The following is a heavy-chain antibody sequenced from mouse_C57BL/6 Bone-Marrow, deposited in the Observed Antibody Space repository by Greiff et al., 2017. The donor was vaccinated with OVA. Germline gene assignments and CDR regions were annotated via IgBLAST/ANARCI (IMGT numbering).Heavy chain of an antibody. CDR3: ARQREVVARAMDY. Sequence: DVMLVESGGGLVKPGGSLKLSCAASGFTFSSYTMSWVRQTPEKRLEWVATISRGGGNTYYPDSVKGRFTISRDNAKNTLYLQMSSLRSEDTAFEYYARQREVVARAMDYWGQGTSVTVSS. CDR2: ISRGGGNT. V-gene: IGHV5-9*01. CDR1: GFTFSSYT. D-gene: IGHD1-1*01. J-gene: IGHJ4*01.